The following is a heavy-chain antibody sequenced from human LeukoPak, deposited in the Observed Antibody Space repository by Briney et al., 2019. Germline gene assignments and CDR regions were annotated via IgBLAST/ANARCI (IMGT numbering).Heavy chain of an antibody. V-gene: IGHV3-30*03. J-gene: IGHJ4*02. CDR2: ISHDGSYQ. CDR3: ARDLDVY. CDR1: GFTFSGHA. Sequence: PGMSPRLSCAASGFTFSGHAMHWVRQAPGKGLELLAYISHDGSYQYHVDSVRGRFTVSRDNSKNTLYLQMNSLRAEDTAVYYCARDLDVYWGQGTLVTVSS.